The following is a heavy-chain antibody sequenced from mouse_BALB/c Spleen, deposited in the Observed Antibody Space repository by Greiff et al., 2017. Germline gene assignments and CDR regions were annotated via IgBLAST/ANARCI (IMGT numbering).Heavy chain of an antibody. V-gene: IGHV1S81*02. D-gene: IGHD1-1*01. CDR3: TIYYYGSSYWFAY. J-gene: IGHJ3*01. CDR1: GYTFTSYY. Sequence: QVHVKQSGAELVKPGASVKLSCKASGYTFTSYYMYWVKQRPGQGLEWIGEINPSNGGTNFNEKFKSKATLTVDKSSSTAYMQLSSLTSEDSAVYYCTIYYYGSSYWFAYWGQGTLVTVSA. CDR2: INPSNGGT.